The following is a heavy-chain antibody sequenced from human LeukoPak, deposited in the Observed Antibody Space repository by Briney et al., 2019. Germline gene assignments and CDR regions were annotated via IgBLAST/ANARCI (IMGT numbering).Heavy chain of an antibody. Sequence: GGSLRLSCAASGFTFSSYSMNWVRQAPGKGLEWVSYISTSSNTIHYADSVKGRFTISRDNAKNSLYLQMSSLRDEDAAVYYCARDRGTSGYLPWGQGTLVTVSS. V-gene: IGHV3-48*02. CDR3: ARDRGTSGYLP. D-gene: IGHD3-22*01. CDR2: ISTSSNTI. CDR1: GFTFSSYS. J-gene: IGHJ5*02.